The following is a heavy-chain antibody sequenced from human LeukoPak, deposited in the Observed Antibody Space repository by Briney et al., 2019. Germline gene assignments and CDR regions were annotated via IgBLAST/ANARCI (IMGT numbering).Heavy chain of an antibody. CDR3: ARARAVTHLDH. CDR2: IYYSGST. CDR1: GGSISSYY. J-gene: IGHJ4*02. Sequence: PSETLSLTCTVSGGSISSYYWSWIRQPPGKGLEWIGYIYYSGSTNYNPSLKSRVTISVDTSKNQFSLKLSSVTAADTAVYYCARARAVTHLDHWGQGTLVTVSS. V-gene: IGHV4-59*08. D-gene: IGHD4-23*01.